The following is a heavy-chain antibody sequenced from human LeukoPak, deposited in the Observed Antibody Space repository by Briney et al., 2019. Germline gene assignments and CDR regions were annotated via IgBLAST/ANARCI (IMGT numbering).Heavy chain of an antibody. CDR3: ARDRRYYGSGSYPDAFDI. J-gene: IGHJ3*02. V-gene: IGHV3-21*01. Sequence: PGGSLRLSCAASGFTFSSYSMNWVRQAPGKGLEWVSSISSSSSYIYYADSVKGRFTISRDNAKNSLYLQMNSLRAEDTAVYYCARDRRYYGSGSYPDAFDIWGQGTMATVSS. D-gene: IGHD3-10*01. CDR2: ISSSSSYI. CDR1: GFTFSSYS.